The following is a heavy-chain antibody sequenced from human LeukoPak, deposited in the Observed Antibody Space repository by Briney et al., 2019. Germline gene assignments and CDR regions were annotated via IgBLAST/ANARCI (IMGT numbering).Heavy chain of an antibody. D-gene: IGHD3-16*01. Sequence: SETLSLTCTVSGGSISSYYWGWIRQPPGKGLEWIGSIYYSGSTYYNPSLKSRVTISVDTSKNQFSLKLSSVTAADTAVYYCARLYDYVWGSYYPFDYWGQGTLVTVSS. CDR2: IYYSGST. J-gene: IGHJ4*02. CDR1: GGSISSYY. CDR3: ARLYDYVWGSYYPFDY. V-gene: IGHV4-39*01.